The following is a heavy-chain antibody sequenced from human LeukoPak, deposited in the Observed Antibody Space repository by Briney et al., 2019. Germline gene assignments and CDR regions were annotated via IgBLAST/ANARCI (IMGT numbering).Heavy chain of an antibody. Sequence: SETLSLTCAVYGGSFSGYYWSWIRQPPGKGLEWIGEINHSGSTNYNPSLKSRVTISVDTSKNQFSLKLSSVTAADTAVYYCAGVVPAAIRGPFDYWGQGTLLTVSS. CDR3: AGVVPAAIRGPFDY. V-gene: IGHV4-34*01. CDR1: GGSFSGYY. CDR2: INHSGST. J-gene: IGHJ4*02. D-gene: IGHD2-2*02.